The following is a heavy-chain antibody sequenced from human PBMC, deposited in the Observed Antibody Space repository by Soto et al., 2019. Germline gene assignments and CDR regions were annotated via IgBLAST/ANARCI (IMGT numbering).Heavy chain of an antibody. CDR2: INHSGST. Sequence: QVQLQQWGAGLLKPSETLSLTCAVYGGSFRGYYWSWIRQPPGKGLEWIGEINHSGSTNYNPPLNGLVSIPVDTSKNQFSLKLSSVTAADTAVYYCARGLTTVTTVRYFDYWGQGTLVTVSS. J-gene: IGHJ4*02. V-gene: IGHV4-34*01. D-gene: IGHD4-17*01. CDR3: ARGLTTVTTVRYFDY. CDR1: GGSFRGYY.